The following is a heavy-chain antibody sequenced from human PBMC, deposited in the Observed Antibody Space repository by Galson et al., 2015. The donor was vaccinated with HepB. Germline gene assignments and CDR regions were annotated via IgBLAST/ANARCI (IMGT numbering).Heavy chain of an antibody. CDR1: GGSISSDGYY. J-gene: IGHJ3*02. CDR3: AREAGSGSSFAFHI. CDR2: IYYSGHT. V-gene: IGHV4-31*03. Sequence: TLSLTCNVSGGSISSDGYYWSWVRQHPGKGLQWIGYIYYSGHTFYNPSLQSRVTISLHPSKILFSLTLTSVTAADTAVYYCAREAGSGSSFAFHIWGQGTKVTVSS. D-gene: IGHD3-10*01.